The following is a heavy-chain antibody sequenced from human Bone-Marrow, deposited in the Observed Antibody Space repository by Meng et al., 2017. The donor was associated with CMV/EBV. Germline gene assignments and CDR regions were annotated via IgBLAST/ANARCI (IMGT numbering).Heavy chain of an antibody. CDR3: ASSIAAHPVLFDY. Sequence: GESLKISCAASGFTFSSYAMHWVRQAPGKGLEWVANIKQDGSEKYYVDSVKGRFTISRDNAKNSLYLQMNSLRAEDTAVYYCASSIAAHPVLFDYWGQGTLVTVSS. J-gene: IGHJ4*02. V-gene: IGHV3-7*01. CDR2: IKQDGSEK. CDR1: GFTFSSYA. D-gene: IGHD6-6*01.